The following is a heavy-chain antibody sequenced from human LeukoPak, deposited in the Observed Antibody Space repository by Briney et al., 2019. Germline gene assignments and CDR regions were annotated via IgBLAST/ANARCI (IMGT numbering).Heavy chain of an antibody. V-gene: IGHV4-38-2*02. CDR2: IYHSGST. CDR1: GYSISSGYY. J-gene: IGHJ5*02. CDR3: ARGGMGVVVPAAVGFDP. D-gene: IGHD2-2*01. Sequence: SETLSLTCTVSGYSISSGYYWGWIRPPPGKGLEWIGSIYHSGSTYYNPSLKSRVTISVDTSKNQFSLKLSSVTAADTAVYYCARGGMGVVVPAAVGFDPWGQGTLVTVSS.